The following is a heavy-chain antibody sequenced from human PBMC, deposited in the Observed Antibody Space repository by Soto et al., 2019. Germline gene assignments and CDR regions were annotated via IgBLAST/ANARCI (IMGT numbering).Heavy chain of an antibody. V-gene: IGHV1-18*01. D-gene: IGHD3-3*01. Sequence: ASGKVSCKPSGYTFTSYGISRVRQAPGQGLEWMAWISAYNGNTNYAQKRQGRVTMTTDTSTSTAYMELRSLRSDDTAVYYCAREVYYDFWSGYSNYYYGMDVWGQGTTVAVSS. J-gene: IGHJ6*02. CDR1: GYTFTSYG. CDR2: ISAYNGNT. CDR3: AREVYYDFWSGYSNYYYGMDV.